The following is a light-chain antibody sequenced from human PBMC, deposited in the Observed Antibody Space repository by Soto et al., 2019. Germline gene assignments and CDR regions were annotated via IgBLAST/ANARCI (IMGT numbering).Light chain of an antibody. Sequence: EIVMTQSPATLSVSAGERVTLSCRASQSVSINLAWYQQKPGQAPRLLIYDASTRASGIPARFSGSGSGTDLTLTISSLQSEDIAVYYCQQYNNWPLSFGGGTKVEI. V-gene: IGKV3-15*01. CDR1: QSVSIN. J-gene: IGKJ4*01. CDR3: QQYNNWPLS. CDR2: DAS.